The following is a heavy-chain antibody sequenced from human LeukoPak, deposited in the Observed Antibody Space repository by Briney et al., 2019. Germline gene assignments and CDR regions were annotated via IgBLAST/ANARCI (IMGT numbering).Heavy chain of an antibody. CDR2: INWNGGST. V-gene: IGHV3-20*01. CDR3: ARVPIAVAGTPTYYYYYGMDV. J-gene: IGHJ6*02. CDR1: GFTFDDYG. Sequence: GGSLRLSCAASGFTFDDYGMSWVRQAPGKGLEWVSGINWNGGSTGYADSVKGRFTISRDNAKNSLYLQMNSLRAEDTALYHCARVPIAVAGTPTYYYYYGMDVWGQGTTVTVSS. D-gene: IGHD6-19*01.